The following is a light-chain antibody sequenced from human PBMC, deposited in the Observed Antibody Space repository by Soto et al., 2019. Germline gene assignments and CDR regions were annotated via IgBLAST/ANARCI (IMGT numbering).Light chain of an antibody. CDR1: QSVSSS. CDR3: QQRSNCLFT. V-gene: IGKV3-11*01. J-gene: IGKJ3*01. Sequence: EIVLTQSPATLSLSPGERATLSCRASQSVSSSLAWYQHKPGQAPRLLIYDASNRATGIPARFSGSGSGTDFTLTISSLEPEDFAVYYCQQRSNCLFTFGPGTKVDIK. CDR2: DAS.